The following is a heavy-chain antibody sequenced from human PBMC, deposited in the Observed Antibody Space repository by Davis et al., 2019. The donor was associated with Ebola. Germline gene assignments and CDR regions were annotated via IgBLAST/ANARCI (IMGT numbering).Heavy chain of an antibody. D-gene: IGHD2-15*01. CDR3: ARGGWSRDALDI. Sequence: GESLKISCVASGFTFSSYGLHWVRQPPGKGLEWVTLISHDGSNEHYAESLRGRFTVSRDNSKNTLYLQLSGLRPDDTALYFCARGGWSRDALDIWGQGTMVTVSS. J-gene: IGHJ3*02. CDR1: GFTFSSYG. CDR2: ISHDGSNE. V-gene: IGHV3-30*04.